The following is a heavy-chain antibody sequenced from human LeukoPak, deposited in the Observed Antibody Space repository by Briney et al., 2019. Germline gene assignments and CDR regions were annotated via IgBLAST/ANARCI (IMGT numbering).Heavy chain of an antibody. J-gene: IGHJ6*03. Sequence: GASVKVSCKASGYTFTSYGISWVRQAPGQGLEWMGWISAYNGNTNYAQKLQGRVTMTTDTSTNTAYMELRSLTSDDTAVYFCARVFGYSYFYMDVWGEGTTVIISS. CDR3: ARVFGYSYFYMDV. D-gene: IGHD2-21*01. CDR1: GYTFTSYG. CDR2: ISAYNGNT. V-gene: IGHV1-18*01.